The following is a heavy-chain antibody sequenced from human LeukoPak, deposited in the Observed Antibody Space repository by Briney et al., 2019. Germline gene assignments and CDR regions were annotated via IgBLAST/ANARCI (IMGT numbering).Heavy chain of an antibody. D-gene: IGHD3-9*01. CDR3: AKWGDYDVLTGYYVSDY. Sequence: QPGGSLRLSCAASGFTFSNYAMSWVRQAPGKGLEWVSAITGGGSGIYYADFMKSRFTISRDNSKNTLYLQINSLRAEDTAVYYCAKWGDYDVLTGYYVSDYWGQGTLVTVSS. V-gene: IGHV3-23*01. J-gene: IGHJ4*02. CDR2: ITGGGSGI. CDR1: GFTFSNYA.